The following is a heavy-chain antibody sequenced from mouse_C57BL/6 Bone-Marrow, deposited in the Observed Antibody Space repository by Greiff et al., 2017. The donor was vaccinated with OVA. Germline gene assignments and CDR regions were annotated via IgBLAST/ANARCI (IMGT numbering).Heavy chain of an antibody. V-gene: IGHV3-6*01. J-gene: IGHJ1*03. CDR2: ISYDGSN. CDR3: ARIYYGYDEGFDV. Sequence: EVKLMESGPGLVKPSQSLSLTCSVTGYSITSGYYWNWIRQFPGNKLEWMGYISYDGSNNYNPSLKNRISITRDTSKNQFFLKLNSVTTEDTATYYCARIYYGYDEGFDVWGTGTTVTVSS. CDR1: GYSITSGYY. D-gene: IGHD2-2*01.